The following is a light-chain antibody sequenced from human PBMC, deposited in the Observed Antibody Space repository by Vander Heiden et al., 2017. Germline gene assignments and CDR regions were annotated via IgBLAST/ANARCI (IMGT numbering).Light chain of an antibody. J-gene: IGLJ3*02. CDR2: DVS. Sequence: QSALTQPASVSGSPGQSIPIPCTGTSSDVGGYKYVSWYQQHPGKAPKLMIYDVSNRPSGVANRFSGSKSGNTASLTISGLQAEDEADYYCSSYTSSSTLVFGGGTKLTVL. CDR1: SSDVGGYKY. CDR3: SSYTSSSTLV. V-gene: IGLV2-14*03.